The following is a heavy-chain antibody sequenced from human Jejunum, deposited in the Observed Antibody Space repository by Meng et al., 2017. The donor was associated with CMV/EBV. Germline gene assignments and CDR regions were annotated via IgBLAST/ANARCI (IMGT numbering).Heavy chain of an antibody. CDR1: FTVSNYG. CDR2: LRFDGSNK. CDR3: ARGAGLYYYDGSGWLDS. Sequence: FTVSNYGMHWVSRAAGKGLEWVAFLRFDGSNKEYTDSVKGRFIISRDNSQNTLFLQMNSLRVADTAVYYCARGAGLYYYDGSGWLDSWGQGTLVTVSS. V-gene: IGHV3-30*02. J-gene: IGHJ4*02. D-gene: IGHD3-22*01.